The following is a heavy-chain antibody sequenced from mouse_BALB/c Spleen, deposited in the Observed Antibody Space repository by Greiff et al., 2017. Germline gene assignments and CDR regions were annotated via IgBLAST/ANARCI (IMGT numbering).Heavy chain of an antibody. Sequence: EVQGVESGPELVKPGASVKMSCKASGYTFTSYVMHWVKQKPGQGLEWIGYINPYNDGTKYNEKFKGKATLTSDKSSSTAYMELSSLTSEDSAVYYCARVEITTVVAYYFDYWGQGTTLTVSS. J-gene: IGHJ2*01. CDR2: INPYNDGT. CDR1: GYTFTSYV. V-gene: IGHV1-14*01. D-gene: IGHD1-1*01. CDR3: ARVEITTVVAYYFDY.